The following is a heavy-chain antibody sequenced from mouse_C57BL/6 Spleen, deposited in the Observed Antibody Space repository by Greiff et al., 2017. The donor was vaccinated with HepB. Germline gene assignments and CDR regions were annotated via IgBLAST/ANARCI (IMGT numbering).Heavy chain of an antibody. CDR1: GFTFSDYG. V-gene: IGHV5-17*01. D-gene: IGHD1-1*01. CDR3: ARKYYYGSSNWYFDV. Sequence: EVQRVESGGGLVKPGGSLKLSCAASGFTFSDYGMHWVRQAPEKGLEWVAYISSGSSTIYYADTVKGRFTISRDNAKNTLFLQMTSLRSEDTAMYYCARKYYYGSSNWYFDVWGTGTTVTVSS. CDR2: ISSGSSTI. J-gene: IGHJ1*03.